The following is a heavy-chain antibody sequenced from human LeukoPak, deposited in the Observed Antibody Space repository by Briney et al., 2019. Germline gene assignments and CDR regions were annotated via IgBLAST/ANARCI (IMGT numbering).Heavy chain of an antibody. J-gene: IGHJ4*02. CDR3: ARMYSGNPYYFDY. CDR2: IKEDGSEK. Sequence: GGSLRLSCAASGFTLSSYWMSWVRQAPGKGLEWVANIKEDGSEKYYVDSVKGRFTISRDNAKNTVYVQMNSLRAEDMAVYFCARMYSGNPYYFDYWGQGTLVTVSS. D-gene: IGHD1-26*01. V-gene: IGHV3-7*01. CDR1: GFTLSSYW.